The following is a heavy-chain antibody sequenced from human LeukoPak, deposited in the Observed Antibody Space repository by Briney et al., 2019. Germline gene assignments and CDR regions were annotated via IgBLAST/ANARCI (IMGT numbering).Heavy chain of an antibody. CDR1: GFTFSYNA. V-gene: IGHV3-23*01. D-gene: IGHD3-3*01. CDR2: ISGSGAST. CDR3: ARASGRGTFGYSFDS. J-gene: IGHJ4*02. Sequence: PGGSLRLSCAASGFTFSYNAMSWVRQAPGKGLEWVSGISGSGASTNYAASVKGRFTLSRDNSRNTLLLQMNSLRAEDTAVYYCARASGRGTFGYSFDSWGQGTQVTVS.